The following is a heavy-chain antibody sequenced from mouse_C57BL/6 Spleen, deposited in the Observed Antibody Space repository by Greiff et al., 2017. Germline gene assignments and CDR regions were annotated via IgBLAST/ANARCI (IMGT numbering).Heavy chain of an antibody. CDR1: GYSFTDYN. CDR2: INPNYGTT. V-gene: IGHV1-39*01. CDR3: ARTSPNWPNYAMDY. D-gene: IGHD4-1*01. Sequence: EVKLQESGPELVKPGASVKISCKASGYSFTDYNMNWVKQSNGKSLEWIGVINPNYGTTSYNQKFKGKATLTVDQSSSTAYMQLNSLTSEDSAVYYCARTSPNWPNYAMDYWGQGTSVTVSS. J-gene: IGHJ4*01.